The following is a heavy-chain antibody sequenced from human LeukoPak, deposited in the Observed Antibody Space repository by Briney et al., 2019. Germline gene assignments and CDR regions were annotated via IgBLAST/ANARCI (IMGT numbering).Heavy chain of an antibody. J-gene: IGHJ4*02. CDR2: IHYSGST. D-gene: IGHD4-17*01. CDR3: ARGFAYGDTGSFDY. CDR1: GGSISSYY. V-gene: IGHV4-59*01. Sequence: SETLSLTCTVSGGSISSYYWSWIRQPPGKGLEWIGYIHYSGSTTYNPSLKSRDTISVDTSKNQFSLKLSSVTAADTAVYYCARGFAYGDTGSFDYWGQGTLVTVA.